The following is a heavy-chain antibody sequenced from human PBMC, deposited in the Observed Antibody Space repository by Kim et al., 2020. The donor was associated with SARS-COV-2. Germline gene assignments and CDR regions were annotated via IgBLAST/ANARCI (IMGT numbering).Heavy chain of an antibody. J-gene: IGHJ1*01. V-gene: IGHV3-21*01. D-gene: IGHD1-26*01. CDR1: GFTFSSYS. CDR2: ISSSSSYI. Sequence: GGSLRLSCAASGFTFSSYSMNWVRQAPGKGLEWVSSISSSSSYIYYADSVKGRFTISRDNAKNSLYLQMNSLRAEDTAVYYCARGVIVGATTLYFQHWGQGTLVTVSS. CDR3: ARGVIVGATTLYFQH.